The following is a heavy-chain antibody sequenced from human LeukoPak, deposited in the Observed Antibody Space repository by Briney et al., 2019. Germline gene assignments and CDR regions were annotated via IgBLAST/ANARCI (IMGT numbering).Heavy chain of an antibody. CDR1: GYSFTKYW. J-gene: IGHJ4*02. Sequence: GESLKISCKGSGYSFTKYWIGLVRQIPGKGPEWMGIIYPGDSDTRYSPSFQGPVTISADKSISTAYLQWSSLKASDTAMYYCARALLWFGAYYFDYWGQGTLVTVSS. V-gene: IGHV5-51*01. CDR2: IYPGDSDT. CDR3: ARALLWFGAYYFDY. D-gene: IGHD3-10*01.